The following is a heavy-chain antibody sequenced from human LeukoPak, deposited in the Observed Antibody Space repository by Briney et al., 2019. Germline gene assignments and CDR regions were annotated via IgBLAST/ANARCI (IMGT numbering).Heavy chain of an antibody. CDR1: GGSISSGGYC. V-gene: IGHV4-31*11. J-gene: IGHJ5*02. CDR3: ARAGGAYYYGSGSRGNWFDP. Sequence: SETLSLTCAVSGGSISSGGYCWSWIRQHPGKGLEWIGYIYYSGSTYYNPSLKSRVTISVDTSKNQFSLKLSSVTAADTAVYYCARAGGAYYYGSGSRGNWFDPWGQGTLVTVSS. D-gene: IGHD3-10*01. CDR2: IYYSGST.